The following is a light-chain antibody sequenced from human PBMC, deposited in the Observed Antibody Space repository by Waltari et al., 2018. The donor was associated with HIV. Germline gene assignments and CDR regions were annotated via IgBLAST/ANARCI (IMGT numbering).Light chain of an antibody. V-gene: IGKV2-28*01. CDR3: MQALQTPWT. Sequence: DIVMTQSPLSLPVTPGEPASISCRSSQSLLHSNGYNYLDWYLQKPGQSPQLLIYLVSNRASGVPDRFSGRGSGTDVTLKISRVEAEDVGVYYFMQALQTPWTFGQGTKVEIK. J-gene: IGKJ1*01. CDR2: LVS. CDR1: QSLLHSNGYNY.